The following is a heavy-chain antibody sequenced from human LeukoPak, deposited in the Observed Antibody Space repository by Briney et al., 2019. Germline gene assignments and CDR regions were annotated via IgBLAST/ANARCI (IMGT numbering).Heavy chain of an antibody. CDR2: ISAYNGNT. D-gene: IGHD3/OR15-3a*01. Sequence: ASVKVSCKASGYTFTSYGVSWVRQAPGQGLEWMGWISAYNGNTNYAQKLQGRVTMTTDTSTSTAYMELRSLRSDDTAVYYCARSEAIFGLIPPRFDYWGQGTLVTVSS. V-gene: IGHV1-18*01. J-gene: IGHJ4*02. CDR3: ARSEAIFGLIPPRFDY. CDR1: GYTFTSYG.